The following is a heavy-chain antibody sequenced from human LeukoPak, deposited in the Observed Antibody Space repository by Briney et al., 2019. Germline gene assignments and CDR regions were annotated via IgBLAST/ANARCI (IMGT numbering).Heavy chain of an antibody. J-gene: IGHJ6*02. Sequence: SGPALVKPTQTLTLTCTFSGFSLSTSGMCVSWIRQPPGKALEWLARIDWDDDKYYSTSLKTRLTISKDTSKNQVVLTMTNMDPVDTATYYCARIVWPSGDPWGNYYYGMDVWGQGTTVTVSS. V-gene: IGHV2-70*11. CDR1: GFSLSTSGMC. D-gene: IGHD3-10*01. CDR3: ARIVWPSGDPWGNYYYGMDV. CDR2: IDWDDDK.